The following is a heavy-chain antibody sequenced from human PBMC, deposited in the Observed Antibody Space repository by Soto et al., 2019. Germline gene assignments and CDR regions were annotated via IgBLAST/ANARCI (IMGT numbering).Heavy chain of an antibody. J-gene: IGHJ6*02. V-gene: IGHV3-74*01. D-gene: IGHD3-10*01. CDR3: ARVGGSGSADDSYYYYGMDV. Sequence: GGSLRLSCAASGFTFSSYWMHWVRQAPGKGLVWVSRINSDGSSTSYADSVKGRFTISRDNAKNTLYLQMNSLRAEDTAVYYCARVGGSGSADDSYYYYGMDVWGQGTTVTVSS. CDR1: GFTFSSYW. CDR2: INSDGSST.